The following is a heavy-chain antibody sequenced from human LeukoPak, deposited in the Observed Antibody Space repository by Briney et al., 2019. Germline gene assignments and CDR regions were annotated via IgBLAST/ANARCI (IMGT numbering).Heavy chain of an antibody. V-gene: IGHV4-39*07. CDR3: ARSPQSDYFDY. CDR1: GGSISSSSYY. Sequence: SETLSLTCTVSGGSISSSSYYWGWIRQPPGKGLGWIGSIYYSGSTYYNPSLKSQVTISVDTSKNQFSLKLSSVTAADTAVYYCARSPQSDYFDYWGQGTLVTVSS. J-gene: IGHJ4*02. CDR2: IYYSGST.